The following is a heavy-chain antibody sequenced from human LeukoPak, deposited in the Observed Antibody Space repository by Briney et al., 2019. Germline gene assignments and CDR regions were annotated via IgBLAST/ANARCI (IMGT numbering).Heavy chain of an antibody. Sequence: GGSLRLSCAASGFTFSSYSMNWVRQAPGKGLEWVSSISSSSSYIYYADSVKGRFTISRDNAKNSLYLQMNSLRAEDTAVYYCARGIAARPREQLLGYWGQGTLVTVSS. D-gene: IGHD6-6*01. J-gene: IGHJ4*02. CDR1: GFTFSSYS. V-gene: IGHV3-21*01. CDR2: ISSSSSYI. CDR3: ARGIAARPREQLLGY.